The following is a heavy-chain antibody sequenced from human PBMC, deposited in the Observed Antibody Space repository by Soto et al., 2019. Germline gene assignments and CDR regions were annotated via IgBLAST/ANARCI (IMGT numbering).Heavy chain of an antibody. CDR2: IAHRGSP. D-gene: IGHD4-17*01. CDR3: ARIPGSDYSDPHDY. J-gene: IGHJ4*02. CDR1: GGSFSGYH. Sequence: SETLSLTCAVYGGSFSGYHWTWIRQAPGRGLDWIGEIAHRGSPTYKSSLKSRLTISVDTSKNQFSLNLRSVTAADTAVYYCARIPGSDYSDPHDYWAQGTLVTVSS. V-gene: IGHV4-34*01.